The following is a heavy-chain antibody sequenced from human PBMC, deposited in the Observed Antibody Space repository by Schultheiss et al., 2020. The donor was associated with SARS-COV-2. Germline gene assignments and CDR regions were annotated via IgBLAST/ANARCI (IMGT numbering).Heavy chain of an antibody. D-gene: IGHD6-6*01. Sequence: GESLKISCAASGFTFSSYGMHWVRQAPGKGLEWVAVISYDGSNKYYADSVKGRFTISRDNSKNTLYLQMNSLRAEDTAVYYCAKDRWQLDYYYYGMDVWGQGTTVTVSS. J-gene: IGHJ6*02. CDR1: GFTFSSYG. CDR2: ISYDGSNK. CDR3: AKDRWQLDYYYYGMDV. V-gene: IGHV3-30*18.